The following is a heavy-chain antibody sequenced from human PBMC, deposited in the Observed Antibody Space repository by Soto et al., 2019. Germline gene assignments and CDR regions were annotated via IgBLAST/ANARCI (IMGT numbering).Heavy chain of an antibody. D-gene: IGHD3-3*01. Sequence: GGSLRLSCAASGFTFSSYGMHWVRQAPGKGLERVAVIWYDGSNKYYADSVKGRFTISRDNSKNTLYLQMNSLRAEDTAVYYCARDVCIYYDFWSGYYVGYYYYYGMDVWGQGTTVTVSS. CDR2: IWYDGSNK. J-gene: IGHJ6*02. CDR1: GFTFSSYG. CDR3: ARDVCIYYDFWSGYYVGYYYYYGMDV. V-gene: IGHV3-33*01.